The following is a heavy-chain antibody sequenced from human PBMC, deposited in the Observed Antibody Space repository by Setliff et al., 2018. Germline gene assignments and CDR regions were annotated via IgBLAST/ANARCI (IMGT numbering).Heavy chain of an antibody. J-gene: IGHJ4*02. CDR1: GHSIDSYSY. V-gene: IGHV4-38-2*01. Sequence: SETLSLTCAVSGHSIDSYSYWGWTRQSPGKGLEWIGSLYRTANTYYNPAVRSRVTISPDTSKNQSSLKLTSVTAADTAVYYCARQSGSGSSPYFDFWGQGTLVTVSS. CDR2: LYRTANT. CDR3: ARQSGSGSSPYFDF. D-gene: IGHD3-10*01.